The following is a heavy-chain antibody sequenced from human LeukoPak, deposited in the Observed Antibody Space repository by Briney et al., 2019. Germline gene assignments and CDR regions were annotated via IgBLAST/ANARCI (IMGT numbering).Heavy chain of an antibody. CDR3: PRDDALADNALDI. Sequence: GRSLRLSCAASGFTFSSYGMHWVRQAPGKGLEWVAVILNDGSQEKYADSVKGRFTISRDNSKNTLFLQMNSLRAEDTAVYYCPRDDALADNALDIWGQATMVTVSS. J-gene: IGHJ3*02. CDR2: ILNDGSQE. CDR1: GFTFSSYG. V-gene: IGHV3-33*01. D-gene: IGHD1-1*01.